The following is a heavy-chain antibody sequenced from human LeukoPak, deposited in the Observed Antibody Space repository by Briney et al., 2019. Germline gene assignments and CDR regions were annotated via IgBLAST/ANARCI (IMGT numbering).Heavy chain of an antibody. V-gene: IGHV3-7*01. J-gene: IGHJ3*02. CDR1: GFIFSTYW. Sequence: GGSLRLSCAASGFIFSTYWMSWVRQASGRGREGVANIKEDGSEKYYVDSVKGRFTISRDNAKNSLYLQMNSLRAEDTAVYYCARFIVGAMRAFDIWGQGTMVTVSS. CDR2: IKEDGSEK. CDR3: ARFIVGAMRAFDI. D-gene: IGHD1-26*01.